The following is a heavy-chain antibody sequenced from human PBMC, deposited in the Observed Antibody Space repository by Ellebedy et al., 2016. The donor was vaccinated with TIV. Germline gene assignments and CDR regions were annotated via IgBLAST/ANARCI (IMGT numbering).Heavy chain of an antibody. J-gene: IGHJ5*02. Sequence: PGGSLRLSCKGSGYRFTSYWINWVRQMPGKGLEWMGRIDPSDSYSNYSPSFEGHVTISIDKSTNTAYLMWSSLKASDTATYYCARRYFDSSDNWFDAWGQGTRVTVSS. V-gene: IGHV5-10-1*01. CDR2: IDPSDSYS. CDR1: GYRFTSYW. CDR3: ARRYFDSSDNWFDA. D-gene: IGHD3-22*01.